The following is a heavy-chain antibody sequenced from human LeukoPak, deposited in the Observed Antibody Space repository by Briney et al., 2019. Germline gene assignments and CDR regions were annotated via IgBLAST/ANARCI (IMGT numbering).Heavy chain of an antibody. D-gene: IGHD6-19*01. CDR1: GFTFSSYA. J-gene: IGHJ4*02. Sequence: GGSLRLSCAASGFTFSSYAMHWVRQAPGKGLEWVAVISYDGSNKYYADSVKGRFTISRDNSKNTLYLQMNSLRAEDTAVYYCARDGGSDWAYFDYWGQGTLVTVSS. CDR2: ISYDGSNK. V-gene: IGHV3-30-3*01. CDR3: ARDGGSDWAYFDY.